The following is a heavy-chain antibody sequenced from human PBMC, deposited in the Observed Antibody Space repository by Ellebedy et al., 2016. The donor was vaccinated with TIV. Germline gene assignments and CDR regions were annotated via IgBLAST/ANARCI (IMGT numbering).Heavy chain of an antibody. CDR1: GGTFSSYA. V-gene: IGHV1-69*04. CDR3: ARDRVGSGDRPGAFDI. CDR2: IIPILGIA. J-gene: IGHJ3*02. D-gene: IGHD2-21*02. Sequence: SVKVSXXASGGTFSSYAISWVRNAPGQGLEWMGRIIPILGIANYAQKFQGRVTITADKSTSTAYMELSSLRSEDTAVYYCARDRVGSGDRPGAFDIWGQGTMVTVSS.